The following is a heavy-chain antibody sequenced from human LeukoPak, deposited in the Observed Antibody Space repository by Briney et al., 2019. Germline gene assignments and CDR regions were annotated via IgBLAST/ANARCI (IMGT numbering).Heavy chain of an antibody. J-gene: IGHJ4*02. D-gene: IGHD5-24*01. CDR2: MNPNSGNT. CDR3: ARRNKDDDNFRLVDY. CDR1: GYTFTSYD. V-gene: IGHV1-8*01. Sequence: GASVKVSCKASGYTFTSYDINWVRQATGQGLEWMGWMNPNSGNTSHAQKFQGRVTMTRNTSISTAYMELSSLTSEDTAIYYCARRNKDDDNFRLVDYWGQGTLVTVSS.